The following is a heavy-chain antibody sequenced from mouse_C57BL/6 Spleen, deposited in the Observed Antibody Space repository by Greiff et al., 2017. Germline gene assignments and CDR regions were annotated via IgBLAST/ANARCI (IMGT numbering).Heavy chain of an antibody. Sequence: VQLQQPGAELVKPGASVKLSCKASGYTFTSYWMHWVKQRPGQGLEWIGMIHPNSGSTKYNEKFKSKATLTVDKSSSTAYMQLSSLTSEDSAVYYCARHPRGSTYAMDDWGKGTSVTVSS. CDR3: ARHPRGSTYAMDD. CDR1: GYTFTSYW. D-gene: IGHD1-1*01. V-gene: IGHV1-64*01. J-gene: IGHJ4*01. CDR2: IHPNSGST.